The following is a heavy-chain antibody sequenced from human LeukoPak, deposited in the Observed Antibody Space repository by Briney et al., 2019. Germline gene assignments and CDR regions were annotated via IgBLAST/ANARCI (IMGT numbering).Heavy chain of an antibody. J-gene: IGHJ5*02. CDR1: GGSFSGYY. CDR2: INHSGST. Sequence: SETLSLTCAVYGGSFSGYYWSWIRQPPGKGLEWIGEINHSGSTNYNLSLKSRVTISVDTSKNQFSLKLSSVTAADTAVYYCARGLAAAYTSWGQGTLVTVSS. D-gene: IGHD6-13*01. CDR3: ARGLAAAYTS. V-gene: IGHV4-34*01.